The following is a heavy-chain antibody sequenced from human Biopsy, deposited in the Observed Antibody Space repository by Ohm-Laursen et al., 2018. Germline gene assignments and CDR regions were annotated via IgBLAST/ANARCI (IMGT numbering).Heavy chain of an antibody. Sequence: SLRLSCAASGFTFNNYGMQWVRQAPGKGLEWVTFIFYDGSNTYYADSVKGRFTISRDNSRDTLYLQISSLRAEDTAVYYCAKDRYNYTPIGGFSMDVWGQGTTVTVSS. D-gene: IGHD5-18*01. J-gene: IGHJ6*02. CDR1: GFTFNNYG. V-gene: IGHV3-30*18. CDR3: AKDRYNYTPIGGFSMDV. CDR2: IFYDGSNT.